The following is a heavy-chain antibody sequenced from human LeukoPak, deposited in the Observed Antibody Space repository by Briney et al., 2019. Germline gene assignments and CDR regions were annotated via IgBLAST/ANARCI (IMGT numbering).Heavy chain of an antibody. Sequence: PGGSLRLSCAASGFTVSSNYMSWVRQAPGKGLEWVSVIYSGGSTYYADSVKGRFTISRDNSKSTLYIQMNSLRAEDTAVYYCARAKPKNMVRGLIMRRESRYDYWGQGTLVTVSS. CDR2: IYSGGST. J-gene: IGHJ4*02. CDR1: GFTVSSNY. D-gene: IGHD3-10*01. CDR3: ARAKPKNMVRGLIMRRESRYDY. V-gene: IGHV3-53*01.